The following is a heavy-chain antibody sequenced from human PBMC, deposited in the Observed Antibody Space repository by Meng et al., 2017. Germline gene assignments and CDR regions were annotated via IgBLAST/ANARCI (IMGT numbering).Heavy chain of an antibody. Sequence: EVQLVESGGGLVKPGGSLRPSCAASGFTFSSYSMNWVRQAPGKGLEWVSSITRSSSYIYYADSVKGRFTISRDNAKNSVYLQINSLRAEDTAVYYCARDLSGYSYFDYWGQGTLVTVSS. V-gene: IGHV3-21*01. CDR3: ARDLSGYSYFDY. CDR2: ITRSSSYI. CDR1: GFTFSSYS. D-gene: IGHD5-24*01. J-gene: IGHJ4*02.